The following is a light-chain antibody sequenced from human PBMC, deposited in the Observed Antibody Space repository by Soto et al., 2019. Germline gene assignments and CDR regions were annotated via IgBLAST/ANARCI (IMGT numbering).Light chain of an antibody. CDR2: DAS. CDR1: QSISSW. Sequence: DIQITHPPCSLSASLGYIFTISFGASQSISSWLAWYQQRPGKAPKLLIYDASSLQSGVPSRFSGSGSGTEFTLTISSLQPDDFATYYCQQYNSYSPAFGQGTKVDIK. CDR3: QQYNSYSPA. V-gene: IGKV1-5*01. J-gene: IGKJ1*01.